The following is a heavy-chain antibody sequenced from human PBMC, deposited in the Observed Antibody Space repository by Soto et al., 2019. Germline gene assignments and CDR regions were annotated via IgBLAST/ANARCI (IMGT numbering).Heavy chain of an antibody. V-gene: IGHV4-30-2*01. CDR3: ARQGSWRYFDY. CDR1: GGSIISGGYS. Sequence: SETLSLTCAVSGGSIISGGYSWIWIRQPPGKGLEWIGYIYHSGSTYYNPSLKSRVTISVDRSKNQFSLKLSSVTAADTAVYYCARQGSWRYFDYWGQGTLVTVS. D-gene: IGHD6-13*01. J-gene: IGHJ4*02. CDR2: IYHSGST.